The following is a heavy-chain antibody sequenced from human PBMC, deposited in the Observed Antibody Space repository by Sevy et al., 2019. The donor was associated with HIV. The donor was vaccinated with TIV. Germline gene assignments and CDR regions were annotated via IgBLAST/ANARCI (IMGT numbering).Heavy chain of an antibody. CDR3: AKDHALTTLWVNNWFES. CDR1: GFTFSSYG. Sequence: GGSLRLSCAASGFTFSSYGMHWVRQAPGKGLEWVAVITYDGSNQYDTDSVKGLFTISRDDSKNTLYLQMNSLRAEDTAIYYPAKDHALTTLWVNNWFESWGQGTLVTVSS. CDR2: ITYDGSNQ. J-gene: IGHJ5*01. D-gene: IGHD4-17*01. V-gene: IGHV3-30*18.